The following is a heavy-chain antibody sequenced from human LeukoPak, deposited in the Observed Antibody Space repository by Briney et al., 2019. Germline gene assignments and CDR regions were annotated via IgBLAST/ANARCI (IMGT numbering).Heavy chain of an antibody. CDR2: ISSSSSSI. CDR1: GFTFISYG. J-gene: IGHJ4*02. V-gene: IGHV3-48*01. CDR3: AKEGQGSSWPNFDY. D-gene: IGHD6-13*01. Sequence: PGGSLRLSCAASGFTFISYGMNWVSQAPGKGLEWVSYISSSSSSIYYADSVKGRFTISRDNSKNTLYLQMNSLRAEDTAVYYCAKEGQGSSWPNFDYWGQGTLVTVSS.